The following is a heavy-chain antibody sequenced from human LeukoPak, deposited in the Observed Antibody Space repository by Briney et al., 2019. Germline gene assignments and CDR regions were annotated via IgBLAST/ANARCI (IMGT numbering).Heavy chain of an antibody. CDR2: IYYSGST. J-gene: IGHJ4*02. CDR3: ARVLAGTTTDH. D-gene: IGHD1-14*01. CDR1: GGSISIYY. V-gene: IGHV4-59*01. Sequence: SETLSLTCTVSGGSISIYYWSWVRQPPGKGLEWIGYIYYSGSTNYNPSLKSRVTISLDTSKNQFSLKLSSVTAADTAVYYCARVLAGTTTDHWGQGTLVTVSS.